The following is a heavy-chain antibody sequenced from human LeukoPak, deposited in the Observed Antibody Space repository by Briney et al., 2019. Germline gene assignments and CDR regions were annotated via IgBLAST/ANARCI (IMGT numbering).Heavy chain of an antibody. CDR3: AREGLGSGSDP. Sequence: PSETLSLTCTVSGGSISSYYWSWIRQPPGKGLERIGYIYYSGSTNYNPSLKSRVTISVDKSKNQFSLKLSSVTAADTAVYYCAREGLGSGSDPWGQGTLVTVSS. V-gene: IGHV4-59*12. J-gene: IGHJ5*02. CDR1: GGSISSYY. CDR2: IYYSGST. D-gene: IGHD3-10*01.